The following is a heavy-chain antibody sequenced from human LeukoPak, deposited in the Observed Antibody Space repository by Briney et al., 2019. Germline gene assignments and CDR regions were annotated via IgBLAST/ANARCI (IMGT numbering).Heavy chain of an antibody. Sequence: SETLSLTCSVSGGXISSYYCSWIRQPPGEGLEWIGYIYYSGSTNYNPSLKSRVTISVDTSKNQFSLKLSSVTAADTAVYYCARHYYDSSGSDYYFDYWGQGTLVTVSS. D-gene: IGHD3-22*01. CDR3: ARHYYDSSGSDYYFDY. V-gene: IGHV4-59*08. CDR1: GGXISSYY. J-gene: IGHJ4*02. CDR2: IYYSGST.